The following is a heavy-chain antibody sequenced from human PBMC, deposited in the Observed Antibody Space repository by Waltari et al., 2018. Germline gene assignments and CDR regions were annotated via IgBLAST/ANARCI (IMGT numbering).Heavy chain of an antibody. V-gene: IGHV1-24*01. J-gene: IGHJ4*02. CDR1: GYTLTELS. CDR3: ATFLRQLGSREYYFDY. CDR2: FDPEDGET. Sequence: QVQLVQSGAEVKKPGASVKVSCKVSGYTLTELSMHWVRQAPGKGLEWMGGFDPEDGETIYAQKFQGRITRTEDTSTDTAYMELSSLRSEDTAVYYCATFLRQLGSREYYFDYWGQGTLVTVSS. D-gene: IGHD5-18*01.